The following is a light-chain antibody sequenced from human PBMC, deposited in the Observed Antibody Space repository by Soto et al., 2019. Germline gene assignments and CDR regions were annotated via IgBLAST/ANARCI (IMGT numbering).Light chain of an antibody. CDR3: QHYHSAPRT. J-gene: IGKJ1*01. CDR2: WAS. Sequence: DIVMTQSPDSLAVSLGERATINCKSSQSVSYSSNDKNYLAWYQQKPGQPPKLLIYWASTRESGVPDRFSGSGSGTDFTLTISSLQAEDVAVYYGQHYHSAPRTFGQGTKVEIK. CDR1: QSVSYSSNDKNY. V-gene: IGKV4-1*01.